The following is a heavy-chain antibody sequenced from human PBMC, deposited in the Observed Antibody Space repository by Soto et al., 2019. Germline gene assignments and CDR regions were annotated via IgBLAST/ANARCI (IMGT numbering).Heavy chain of an antibody. D-gene: IGHD3-10*01. CDR3: TRAAWFPYLSFY. V-gene: IGHV3-48*03. J-gene: IGHJ4*02. CDR2: ISSSGSTA. Sequence: GSLRLSCAASGFIFSRFELHWVRQAPGKGLEWISYISSSGSTAYYASSVEGRFTISRDNANNSVYLQMDSLRAEDTALYYCTRAAWFPYLSFYWGQGALVTVSS. CDR1: GFIFSRFE.